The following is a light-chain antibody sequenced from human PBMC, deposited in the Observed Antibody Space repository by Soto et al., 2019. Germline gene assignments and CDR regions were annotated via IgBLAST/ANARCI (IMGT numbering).Light chain of an antibody. V-gene: IGLV3-21*02. Sequence: SYELTQPPSVSVAPGQTARISCGGNNIGTKSVHWYQQRPGQAPVLVVSDDSDRPSGIPERFSGSNSGITATLTISRVEAGDEADYYCQVWDTSRDPVVFGVGTKLTVL. CDR2: DDS. CDR3: QVWDTSRDPVV. CDR1: NIGTKS. J-gene: IGLJ2*01.